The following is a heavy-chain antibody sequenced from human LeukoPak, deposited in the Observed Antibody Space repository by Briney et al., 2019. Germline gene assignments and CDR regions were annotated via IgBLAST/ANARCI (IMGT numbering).Heavy chain of an antibody. CDR3: ARISDDYGENWFDP. CDR2: IYYSGST. Sequence: SGPTLVKPTQTLTLTCTFSGFSLSTSGVGVGWIRQPPGKGLEWIGYIYYSGSTNYNPSLKSRVTISVDTSKNQFSLKLSSVTAADTAVYYCARISDDYGENWFDPWGQGTLVTVSS. V-gene: IGHV4-61*08. CDR1: GFSLSTSGVG. J-gene: IGHJ5*02. D-gene: IGHD4-17*01.